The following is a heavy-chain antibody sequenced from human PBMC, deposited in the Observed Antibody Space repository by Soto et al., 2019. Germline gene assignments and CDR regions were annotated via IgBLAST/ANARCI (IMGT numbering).Heavy chain of an antibody. CDR3: ARELDYYGMDV. CDR1: GGSISRYY. V-gene: IGHV4-59*01. J-gene: IGHJ6*02. Sequence: SETLSLTCTVSGGSISRYYWSWIRQPPGKGLEWIGYIYYSGSTNYNPSLKSRVTISVDTSKNQFSLKLSSVTAADTAVYYCARELDYYGMDVWGQGTTVTVSS. CDR2: IYYSGST.